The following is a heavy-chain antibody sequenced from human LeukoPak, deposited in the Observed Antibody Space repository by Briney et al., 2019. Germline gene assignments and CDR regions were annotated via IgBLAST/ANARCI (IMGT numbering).Heavy chain of an antibody. D-gene: IGHD6-19*01. Sequence: GGSLRLSCAASGFTFSGYWMHWVRQAPGKGLVWVSRIKSGGSSTTYADSVKGLFTISRDNAKNTLYLQMNSLRAEDTAVYYCASERTSGWDAFDTWGQGTLVTVSS. CDR2: IKSGGSST. V-gene: IGHV3-74*01. CDR3: ASERTSGWDAFDT. CDR1: GFTFSGYW. J-gene: IGHJ5*02.